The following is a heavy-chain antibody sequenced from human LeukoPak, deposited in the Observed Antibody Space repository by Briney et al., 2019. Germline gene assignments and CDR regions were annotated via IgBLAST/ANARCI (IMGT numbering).Heavy chain of an antibody. J-gene: IGHJ5*02. V-gene: IGHV4-34*01. Sequence: PSGTLSLTCAVYGGSFSGYYWSWIRQPPGKGLEWIGEINHSGSTNYNPSLKSRVTISVDTSKNQFSLKLSSVTAADTAVYYCARVTGYNWNDVDGVGFDPWGQGTLVTVSS. D-gene: IGHD1-1*01. CDR3: ARVTGYNWNDVDGVGFDP. CDR2: INHSGST. CDR1: GGSFSGYY.